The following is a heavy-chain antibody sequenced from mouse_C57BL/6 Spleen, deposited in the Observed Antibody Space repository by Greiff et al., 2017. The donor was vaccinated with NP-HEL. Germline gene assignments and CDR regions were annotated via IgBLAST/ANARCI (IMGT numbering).Heavy chain of an antibody. Sequence: VQQQQSGPELVKPGASVKISCKASGYAFSSSWMNWVKQRPGKGLEWIGRIYPGDGDTNYNGKFKGKATLTADKSSSTAYMQLSSLTSEDSAVYFCARKGYGYDGRYYAMDYWGQGTSVTVSS. V-gene: IGHV1-82*01. CDR1: GYAFSSSW. CDR3: ARKGYGYDGRYYAMDY. J-gene: IGHJ4*01. D-gene: IGHD2-2*01. CDR2: IYPGDGDT.